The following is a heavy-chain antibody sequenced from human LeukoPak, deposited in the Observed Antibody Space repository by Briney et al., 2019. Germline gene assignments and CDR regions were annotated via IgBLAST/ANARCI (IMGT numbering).Heavy chain of an antibody. V-gene: IGHV3-23*01. CDR1: GFTFSYYV. D-gene: IGHD3-10*01. Sequence: PGGSLRLSCAASGFTFSYYVMRWVRQAPGKGLEWVSAIGGSGGTTYYADSVKGRFTISRDDSKNTLYLQMNSLRAEDTAVYYCAKRPGSGSYYLDYWGQGTLVTVSS. J-gene: IGHJ4*02. CDR2: IGGSGGTT. CDR3: AKRPGSGSYYLDY.